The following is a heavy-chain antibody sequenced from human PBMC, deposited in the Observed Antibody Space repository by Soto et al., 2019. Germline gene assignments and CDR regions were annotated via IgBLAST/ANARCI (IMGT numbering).Heavy chain of an antibody. V-gene: IGHV3-30*04. CDR3: ARDLSGYGYDY. CDR2: ISYDGTIK. CDR1: GFTFSSYA. J-gene: IGHJ4*02. Sequence: QVQXVEXXXXVXXPXXSLKLSCADSGFTFSSYAMHWVRQAPXKGLEWVAIISYDGTIKYYADSVKGRFTISRDNSKNTLYLQMNSLRAEDTAVYYCARDLSGYGYDYWGQGTLVTVSS. D-gene: IGHD5-18*01.